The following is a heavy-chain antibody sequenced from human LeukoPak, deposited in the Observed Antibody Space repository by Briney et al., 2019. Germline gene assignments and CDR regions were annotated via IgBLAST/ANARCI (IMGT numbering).Heavy chain of an antibody. CDR3: ARDLVVPAAMSFYYYYYMDV. V-gene: IGHV3-23*01. CDR1: GFTFSSYG. J-gene: IGHJ6*03. Sequence: GGSLRLSCAASGFTFSSYGMSWARQAPGKGLEWVSAISGSGGSTYYADSVKGRFTISRDNSKHTLDLQMNSLRAEDTAVYYCARDLVVPAAMSFYYYYYMDVWGKGTTVTISS. D-gene: IGHD2-2*01. CDR2: ISGSGGST.